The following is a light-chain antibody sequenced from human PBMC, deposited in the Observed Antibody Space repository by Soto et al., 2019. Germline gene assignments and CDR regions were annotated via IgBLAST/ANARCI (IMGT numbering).Light chain of an antibody. CDR1: SSNVGGNP. V-gene: IGLV1-44*01. Sequence: QSVLTQPPSASGTPGQRVTISCSGSSSNVGGNPVNWYQHVPTTAPKLLIYTNTQRPSGVPDRFSGSKSGTSASLAISGLQSEDDADYHCASWDESLNGPVFGTGTKVTVL. CDR2: TNT. J-gene: IGLJ1*01. CDR3: ASWDESLNGPV.